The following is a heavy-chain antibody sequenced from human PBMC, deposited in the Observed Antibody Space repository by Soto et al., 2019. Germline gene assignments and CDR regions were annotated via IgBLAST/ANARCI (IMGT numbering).Heavy chain of an antibody. CDR2: IWYDGSKT. CDR3: ARDRSAGDYFYYGMDV. Sequence: GGSLRLSCAASGMTFNSNGMHWVRQAAGKGLEWVAVIWYDGSKTAYSDSVKGRFTISRDNAKNTLYLQMNSVRDEDTAIYYCARDRSAGDYFYYGMDVWGQGTTVTVSS. D-gene: IGHD1-1*01. J-gene: IGHJ6*02. CDR1: GMTFNSNG. V-gene: IGHV3-33*01.